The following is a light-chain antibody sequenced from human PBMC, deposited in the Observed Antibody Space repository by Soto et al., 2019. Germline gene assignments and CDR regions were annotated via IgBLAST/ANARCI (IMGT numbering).Light chain of an antibody. J-gene: IGKJ1*01. Sequence: DIHLTQSPSTLSASVGDRVTITCRASQSISILLAWYQQKPGKAPNLLIYATSTLETGVSSRFSGSGSGTEFTLTISRLQPDYSATYYCQHYNDFSWTFGQGTKVEIK. V-gene: IGKV1-5*03. CDR2: ATS. CDR1: QSISIL. CDR3: QHYNDFSWT.